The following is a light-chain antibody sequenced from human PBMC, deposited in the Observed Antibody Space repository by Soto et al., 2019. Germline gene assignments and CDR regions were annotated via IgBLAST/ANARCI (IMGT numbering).Light chain of an antibody. CDR1: NIGSKS. V-gene: IGLV3-21*02. J-gene: IGLJ1*01. CDR3: QTWDHSRHLHV. CDR2: DDS. Sequence: SYELTQPPSVSVAPGQTARITCGGNNIGSKSVHWYQQKPGQAPVLVIYDDSDRPSGIPERFSGSNSGNTATLTISRVEAVYEAGYYCQTWDHSRHLHVFGTGTPVNV.